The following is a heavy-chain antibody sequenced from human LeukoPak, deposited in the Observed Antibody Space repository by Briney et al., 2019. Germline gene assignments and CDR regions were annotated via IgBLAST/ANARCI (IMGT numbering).Heavy chain of an antibody. CDR3: ASFGIAAHYFDY. Sequence: SVKVSCKASGGTFSSYAISWVRQAPGQGLEWMGGIIPIFGTANYAQKFQGRVTITTDESTSTAYMELSSLRSEDTAVYYCASFGIAAHYFDYWGQGTLVTVSS. J-gene: IGHJ4*02. V-gene: IGHV1-69*05. D-gene: IGHD6-6*01. CDR2: IIPIFGTA. CDR1: GGTFSSYA.